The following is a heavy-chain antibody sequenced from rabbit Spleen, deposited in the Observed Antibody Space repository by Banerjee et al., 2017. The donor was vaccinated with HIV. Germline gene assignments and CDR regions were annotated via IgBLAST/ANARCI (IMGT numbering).Heavy chain of an antibody. CDR2: IDSGSSGFT. V-gene: IGHV1S45*01. D-gene: IGHD2-1*01. Sequence: QQQLEESGGGLVKPGGTLTLTCKASGIDFSRYYDMCWVRQAPGKGLEWIACIDSGSSGFTYFASWAKGRFTISKTSSTTVTLQMTSLTAADTATYFCATDLYGVGGFNLWGPGTLVTVS. CDR1: GIDFSRYYD. J-gene: IGHJ4*01. CDR3: ATDLYGVGGFNL.